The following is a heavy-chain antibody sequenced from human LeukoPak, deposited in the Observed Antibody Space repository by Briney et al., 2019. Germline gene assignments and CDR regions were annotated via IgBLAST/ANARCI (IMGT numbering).Heavy chain of an antibody. CDR2: ISGSGGST. V-gene: IGHV3-23*01. J-gene: IGHJ4*02. D-gene: IGHD3-22*01. CDR1: GFTFSSYA. CDR3: ARRNYYDSSGYIDY. Sequence: GGSLRLSCAASGFTFSSYAMSWVRQAPGKGLEWVSAISGSGGSTYYADSVKGRFTISRDNSKNTLYLQMNSLRAEDTAVYYCARRNYYDSSGYIDYWGQGTLVTVSS.